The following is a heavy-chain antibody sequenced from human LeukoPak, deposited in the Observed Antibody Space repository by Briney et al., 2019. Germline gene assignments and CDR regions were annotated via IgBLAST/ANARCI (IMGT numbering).Heavy chain of an antibody. J-gene: IGHJ4*02. CDR3: ATDTGHGYFES. Sequence: PGGSLSLSCAASGFIFSNYWMSWLRQAPGKGLEWVANIRQEGIKKNYVDSVDGRFTISRDNAQNSVYLQMTSLRVEDTAVYYCATDTGHGYFESWGQGTLVTVS. D-gene: IGHD4-17*01. CDR1: GFIFSNYW. V-gene: IGHV3-7*01. CDR2: IRQEGIKK.